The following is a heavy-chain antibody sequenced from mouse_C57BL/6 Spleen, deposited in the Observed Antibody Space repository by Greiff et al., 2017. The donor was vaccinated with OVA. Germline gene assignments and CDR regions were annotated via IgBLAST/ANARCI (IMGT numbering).Heavy chain of an antibody. CDR2: ISYDGSN. CDR3: ASYWNYGSSFAY. D-gene: IGHD1-1*01. J-gene: IGHJ3*01. Sequence: EVKLMESGPGLVKPSQSLSLTCSVTGYSITSGYYWNWIRQFPGNKLEWMGYISYDGSNNYNPSLKTRISITRDPSKNPFFLKLNSVTAEDTATSYCASYWNYGSSFAYWGHGTLVTVSA. CDR1: GYSITSGYY. V-gene: IGHV3-6*01.